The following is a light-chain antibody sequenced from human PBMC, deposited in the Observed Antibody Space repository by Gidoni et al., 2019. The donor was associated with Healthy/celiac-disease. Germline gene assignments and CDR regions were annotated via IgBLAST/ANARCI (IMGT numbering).Light chain of an antibody. CDR3: SSYAGSNNYVV. CDR1: SSDVGGYNY. V-gene: IGLV2-8*01. CDR2: EVS. J-gene: IGLJ2*01. Sequence: QSALTQPPSASGSPGQSVTISCTGTSSDVGGYNYVSCSQQHPGKAPKPMIYEVSKRPSGVPDRFSGSKSGNTASLTVSGLQAEDEADYYCSSYAGSNNYVVFGGGTKLTVL.